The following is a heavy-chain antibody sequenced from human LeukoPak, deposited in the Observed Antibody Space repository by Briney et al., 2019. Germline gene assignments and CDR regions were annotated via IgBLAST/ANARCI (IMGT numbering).Heavy chain of an antibody. CDR3: ARAGQWLVHFDY. CDR1: GYTFTSYY. J-gene: IGHJ4*02. Sequence: SVKVSCKASGYTFTSYYMHWVRQAPGQGLEWMGGIIPIFGTANYAQKFQGRVTITADESTSTAYMELSSLRSEDTAVYYCARAGQWLVHFDYWGQGTLVTVSS. CDR2: IIPIFGTA. D-gene: IGHD6-19*01. V-gene: IGHV1-69*13.